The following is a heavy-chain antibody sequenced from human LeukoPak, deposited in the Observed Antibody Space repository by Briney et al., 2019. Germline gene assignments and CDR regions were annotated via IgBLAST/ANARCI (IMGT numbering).Heavy chain of an antibody. CDR1: GFTFSSYE. J-gene: IGHJ3*02. CDR2: ISSSGSTL. Sequence: GGSLRLSCAASGFTFSSYEMNWVRQAPGKGLEWVSYISSSGSTLYYADSVKGRFTISRDNAKNSLYLQMNSLRAEDTAVYYCARALLRYFDWLPSPSDAFDIWGQGTMVTVSS. CDR3: ARALLRYFDWLPSPSDAFDI. D-gene: IGHD3-9*01. V-gene: IGHV3-48*03.